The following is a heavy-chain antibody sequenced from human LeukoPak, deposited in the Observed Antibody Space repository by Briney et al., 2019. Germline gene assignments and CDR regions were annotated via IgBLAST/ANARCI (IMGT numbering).Heavy chain of an antibody. Sequence: SETLSLTCAVYGGSFSGYYWSWIRQPPGKGLEWIGEINHSGSTNYNPSLKSRVTISVDTSKNQFSLKLSSVTAADTAVYYCARNEKDQYYYYGMDVWGQGTTVTVSS. CDR3: ARNEKDQYYYYGMDV. J-gene: IGHJ6*02. CDR2: INHSGST. D-gene: IGHD1-1*01. CDR1: GGSFSGYY. V-gene: IGHV4-34*01.